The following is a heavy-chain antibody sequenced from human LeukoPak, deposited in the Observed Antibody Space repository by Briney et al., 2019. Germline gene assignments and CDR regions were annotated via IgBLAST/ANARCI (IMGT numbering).Heavy chain of an antibody. CDR3: ARDCGGGSCYSPAPGAFDI. D-gene: IGHD2-15*01. J-gene: IGHJ3*02. Sequence: GGSLRLSCAASGFTFSSYEMNWVRQAPGKGLEWVSYISSSGSTIYYADSVKGRFTISRDNAKNSLYLQMNSLRAEDTAVYYCARDCGGGSCYSPAPGAFDIWGQGTMVTVSS. CDR2: ISSSGSTI. CDR1: GFTFSSYE. V-gene: IGHV3-48*03.